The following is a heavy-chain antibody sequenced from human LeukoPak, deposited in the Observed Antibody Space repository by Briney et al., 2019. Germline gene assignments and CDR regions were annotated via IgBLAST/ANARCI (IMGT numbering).Heavy chain of an antibody. J-gene: IGHJ5*02. V-gene: IGHV1-18*04. D-gene: IGHD2-21*02. CDR3: ARDYCTRGGDCYKEDLCDP. CDR1: GYTFAIYG. Sequence: ASVKVSCKGSGYTFAIYGINWVRQATGQGLEWMAWISPYDGDTNYAQNFEGRVTMTTETSKSTAYMELRSLRSDDTGIYYCARDYCTRGGDCYKEDLCDPWGKGTLVSVS. CDR2: ISPYDGDT.